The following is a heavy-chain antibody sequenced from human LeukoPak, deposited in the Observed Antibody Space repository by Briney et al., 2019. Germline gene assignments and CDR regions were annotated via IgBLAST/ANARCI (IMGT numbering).Heavy chain of an antibody. Sequence: SETLSLTCTVSGGSISSGGYYWSWIRQPPGKGLEWIGYIYHSGSTYYNPSLKSRVTISVDRSKNQFSLKLSSVTAADTAVYYCAREDTAMAHDYWGQGTLVTVSS. CDR3: AREDTAMAHDY. CDR2: IYHSGST. CDR1: GGSISSGGYY. D-gene: IGHD5-18*01. V-gene: IGHV4-30-2*01. J-gene: IGHJ4*02.